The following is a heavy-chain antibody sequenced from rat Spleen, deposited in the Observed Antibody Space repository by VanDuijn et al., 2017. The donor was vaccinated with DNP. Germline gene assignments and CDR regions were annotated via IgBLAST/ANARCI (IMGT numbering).Heavy chain of an antibody. CDR1: GFSFSDYN. D-gene: IGHD5-1*01. V-gene: IGHV5S10*01. CDR2: IIYDGSRT. J-gene: IGHJ2*01. Sequence: EVQLVESGGGLVQPGRSLKLSCAASGFSFSDYNMAWVRQVPKQGLECVAVIIYDGSRTYYRESVKGRFTVSRDDAKSTLYLQMDSLRSEETATYYCARQKNWGYFDYWGQGVMVTVSS. CDR3: ARQKNWGYFDY.